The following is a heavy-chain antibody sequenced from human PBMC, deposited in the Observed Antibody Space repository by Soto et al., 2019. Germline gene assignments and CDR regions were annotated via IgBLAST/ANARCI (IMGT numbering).Heavy chain of an antibody. Sequence: GGSMRLSCVASGFTFSDYNMNWVRQAPGKGLEWVSFISGRSNTIYYADSVKGRFTNSRDNAKNSLYLLMNSLRAEDTAVYYCTREGDGSGFFSDFWGQGALVTVSS. D-gene: IGHD3-22*01. J-gene: IGHJ4*02. V-gene: IGHV3-48*01. CDR1: GFTFSDYN. CDR2: ISGRSNTI. CDR3: TREGDGSGFFSDF.